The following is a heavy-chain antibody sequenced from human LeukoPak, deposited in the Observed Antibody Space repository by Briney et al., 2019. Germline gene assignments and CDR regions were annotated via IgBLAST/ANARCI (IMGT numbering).Heavy chain of an antibody. V-gene: IGHV1-8*01. CDR1: GYNFTSYD. Sequence: ASVKVSCRASGYNFTSYDITWVRQATGQGLEWVGWMNPNSGNTGYAQRFQGRVTMTRDTSTSTAYMDLSNLRSEDTGVYYCARGRGRDGYRFDYWGQGTLFTVSS. J-gene: IGHJ4*02. D-gene: IGHD5-24*01. CDR2: MNPNSGNT. CDR3: ARGRGRDGYRFDY.